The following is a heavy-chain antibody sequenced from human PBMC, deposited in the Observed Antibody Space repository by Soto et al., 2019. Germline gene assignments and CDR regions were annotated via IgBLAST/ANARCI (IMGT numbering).Heavy chain of an antibody. CDR3: AHSPRYYYDSSGYYRYFDY. J-gene: IGHJ4*02. D-gene: IGHD3-22*01. CDR1: GFSLSTSGLG. Sequence: SGPTLVNPTQTLTLTCTFSGFSLSTSGLGVGWIRQPPGKALEWLALIYWNDDKRYSPSLKSRLTITKDTSKNQVVLTMTNMDPVDTATYYCAHSPRYYYDSSGYYRYFDYWGQGTLVTVSS. CDR2: IYWNDDK. V-gene: IGHV2-5*01.